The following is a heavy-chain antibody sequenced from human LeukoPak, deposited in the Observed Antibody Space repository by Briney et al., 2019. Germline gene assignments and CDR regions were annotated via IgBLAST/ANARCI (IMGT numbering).Heavy chain of an antibody. CDR1: GGSISSSSYY. Sequence: SETLSLTCTVSGGSISSSSYYWSWIRQPPGKGLEWIGEINHSGSTNYNPSLKSRVTISVDTSKNQFSLKLSSVTAADTAVYYCARGFTESGYYFRWGVYFDYWGQGTLVTVSS. CDR3: ARGFTESGYYFRWGVYFDY. D-gene: IGHD3-22*01. CDR2: INHSGST. J-gene: IGHJ4*02. V-gene: IGHV4-39*07.